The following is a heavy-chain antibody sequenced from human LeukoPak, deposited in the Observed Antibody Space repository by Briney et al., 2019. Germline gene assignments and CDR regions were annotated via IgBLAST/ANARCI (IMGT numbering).Heavy chain of an antibody. CDR3: ASSTYYYDSSGYYYDY. CDR1: GFTFSDYG. J-gene: IGHJ4*02. D-gene: IGHD3-22*01. Sequence: GGSLRLSCAASGFTFSDYGIPWVRQAPGKGLEWVAFIRYDGSKKYYADSVKGRFTISRDNAKNSLYLQMNSLRTEDTAVYYCASSTYYYDSSGYYYDYWGQGTLVTVSS. V-gene: IGHV3-30*02. CDR2: IRYDGSKK.